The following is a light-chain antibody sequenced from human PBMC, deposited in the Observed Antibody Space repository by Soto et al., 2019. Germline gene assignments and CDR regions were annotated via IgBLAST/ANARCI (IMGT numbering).Light chain of an antibody. Sequence: DIQMTQSPSTLSASVGDRVIITCRASQNINKWLAWYQQRPGKAPKLLIYEASSLESRVPSRFSGSGSGTEFTLTISSLQPDDFASYYCQQYDSHLVTFGQGTRLEVK. CDR3: QQYDSHLVT. V-gene: IGKV1-5*03. J-gene: IGKJ5*01. CDR1: QNINKW. CDR2: EAS.